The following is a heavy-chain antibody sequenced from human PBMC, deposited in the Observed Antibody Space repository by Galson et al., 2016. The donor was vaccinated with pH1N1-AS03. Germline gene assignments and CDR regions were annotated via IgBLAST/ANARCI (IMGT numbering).Heavy chain of an antibody. V-gene: IGHV4-34*12. CDR3: ARRPTGIDY. CDR2: IIIGGSP. J-gene: IGHJ4*02. Sequence: IIIGGSPAYSPSLKSRVSISLDTSKKQVSLRLISVTAADTAVYFCARRPTGIDYWGPGTLVTVSS. D-gene: IGHD3-10*01.